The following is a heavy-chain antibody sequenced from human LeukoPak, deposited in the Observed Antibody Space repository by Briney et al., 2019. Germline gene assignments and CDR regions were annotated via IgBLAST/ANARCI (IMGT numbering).Heavy chain of an antibody. CDR1: GYTFTSYG. Sequence: ASVKVSCKASGYTFTSYGISWVRQAPGQGLEWMGWISAYNGNTNYAQKLQGRVTMTTDTSTSTAYMELRGLRSDDTAVYYSSRNYHFGNGYWGGGFDYWGQGTLVTVSS. V-gene: IGHV1-18*01. J-gene: IGHJ4*02. CDR3: SRNYHFGNGYWGGGFDY. CDR2: ISAYNGNT. D-gene: IGHD3-3*01.